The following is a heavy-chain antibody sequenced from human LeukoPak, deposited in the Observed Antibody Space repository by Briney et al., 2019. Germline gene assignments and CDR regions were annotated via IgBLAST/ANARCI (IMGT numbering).Heavy chain of an antibody. CDR2: ICSSSSSI. V-gene: IGHV3-48*02. Sequence: PGGALRLSCAASGFTFSSYSMNWVRQPPGKGLEGVSYICSSSSSIYYADSVMGRFTISRDNAKNSLYLQMNSLRDEDTAVYYCARALGLEIDYWGQGTLVTVSS. J-gene: IGHJ4*02. D-gene: IGHD3-3*01. CDR3: ARALGLEIDY. CDR1: GFTFSSYS.